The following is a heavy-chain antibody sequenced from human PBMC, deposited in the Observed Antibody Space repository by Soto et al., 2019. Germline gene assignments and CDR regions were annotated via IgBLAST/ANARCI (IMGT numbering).Heavy chain of an antibody. CDR3: ARVFSGSYSDY. J-gene: IGHJ4*02. V-gene: IGHV4-4*02. Sequence: SETLSLTCAVSGGSIRSNKWWSWVRPPPGKGLEWIGEIFHSGSTNYNPSLKTRVTISVDKSKNQFSLKLSSVTAADTAVYYCARVFSGSYSDYWGQGTLVTVSS. D-gene: IGHD1-26*01. CDR2: IFHSGST. CDR1: GGSIRSNKW.